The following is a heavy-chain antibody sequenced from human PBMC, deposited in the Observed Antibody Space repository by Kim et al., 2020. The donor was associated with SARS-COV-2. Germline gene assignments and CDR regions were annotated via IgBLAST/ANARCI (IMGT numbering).Heavy chain of an antibody. CDR3: TRGDLWEPFY. V-gene: IGHV4-61*01. J-gene: IGHJ4*02. CDR1: GGSVSSDNCY. CDR2: IYKTRRT. D-gene: IGHD1-26*01. Sequence: SETLSLTCTVSGGSVSSDNCYWNWFRQPPGKRLEWIGYIYKTRRTNYNPSLDSRVTITLETSKNQFPLNLRSGTAADTAIYYCTRGDLWEPFYWGQGTPVTVSS.